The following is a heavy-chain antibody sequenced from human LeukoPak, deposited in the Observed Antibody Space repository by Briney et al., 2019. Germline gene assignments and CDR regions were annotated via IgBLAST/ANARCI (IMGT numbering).Heavy chain of an antibody. CDR1: GFTFGDYA. CDR3: TRDVSWVVVVDDAFDI. D-gene: IGHD2-15*01. V-gene: IGHV3-49*03. Sequence: QAGGSLRLSCTASGFTFGDYAMSWFRQAPGKGLEWVGFIRSKAYGGTTEYAASVKGRFTISRDDSKSIAYLQMNSLKTEDTAVYYCTRDVSWVVVVDDAFDIWGQGTMVTVSS. CDR2: IRSKAYGGTT. J-gene: IGHJ3*02.